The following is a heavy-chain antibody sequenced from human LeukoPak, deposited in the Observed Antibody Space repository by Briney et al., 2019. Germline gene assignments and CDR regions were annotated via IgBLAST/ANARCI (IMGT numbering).Heavy chain of an antibody. V-gene: IGHV4-34*01. Sequence: SETLSLTCAVYGGSFSGYYWSWIRQPTGKGLEWIGEINHSGSTNYNPSLKSRVTISVDTSKNQFSLKLSSVTAADTAVYYCARARKLRFLKWLPDNWFDPWGQGTLVTVSS. CDR3: ARARKLRFLKWLPDNWFDP. J-gene: IGHJ5*02. CDR1: GGSFSGYY. CDR2: INHSGST. D-gene: IGHD3-3*01.